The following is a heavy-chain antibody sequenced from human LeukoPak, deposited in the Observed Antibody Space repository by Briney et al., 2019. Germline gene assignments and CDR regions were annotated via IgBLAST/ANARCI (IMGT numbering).Heavy chain of an antibody. V-gene: IGHV3-30*02. CDR2: IRYDGSDT. J-gene: IGHJ4*02. CDR3: ARDPFFWSGYPIDY. D-gene: IGHD3-3*01. CDR1: GFTFTNYG. Sequence: GGSLRLSCVASGFTFTNYGLHWVRQAPGKGLEWVAFIRYDGSDTSYADSVKGRFTISRDNAKNSLYLQMNSLRAEDTAVYYCARDPFFWSGYPIDYWGQGTLVTVSS.